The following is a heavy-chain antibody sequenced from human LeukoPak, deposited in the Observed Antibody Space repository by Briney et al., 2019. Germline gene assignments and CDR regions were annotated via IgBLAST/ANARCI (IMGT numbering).Heavy chain of an antibody. CDR1: GDSISSYY. CDR3: ARIGDSSSSGLDY. V-gene: IGHV4-4*07. CDR2: IFTSGST. J-gene: IGHJ4*02. Sequence: KPSETLSLTRTVSGDSISSYYWSWIRQPAGKGLEWIGRIFTSGSTNYNPSLKSRVTMSVDTSKNQFSLKLTSVTAADTAVYYCARIGDSSSSGLDYWGQGTLVTVSS. D-gene: IGHD6-6*01.